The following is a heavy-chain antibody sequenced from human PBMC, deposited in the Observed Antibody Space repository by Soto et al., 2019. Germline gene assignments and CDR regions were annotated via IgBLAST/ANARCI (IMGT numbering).Heavy chain of an antibody. CDR1: GFTFSSYW. J-gene: IGHJ6*03. V-gene: IGHV3-7*01. D-gene: IGHD4-17*01. CDR2: IKQDGSEK. CDR3: SPTQFFGVYVNYYYYYYMDV. Sequence: GGSLRLSCAASGFTFSSYWMSWVRQAPGKGLEWVANIKQDGSEKYYVDSVKGRFTISRDNAKNSLYLQMNSLRAEDTAVYYCSPTQFFGVYVNYYYYYYMDVWGKGTTVTVSS.